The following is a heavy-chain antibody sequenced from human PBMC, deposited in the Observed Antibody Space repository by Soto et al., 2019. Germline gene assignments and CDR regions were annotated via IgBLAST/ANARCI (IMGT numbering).Heavy chain of an antibody. CDR3: AKDNSLGDYHWGPDWFDP. V-gene: IGHV3-30*18. J-gene: IGHJ5*02. CDR2: ISYDGSNK. D-gene: IGHD4-17*01. Sequence: GGSLRLSCAASGFTFSSYGMHWVRQAPGKGLEWVAVISYDGSNKYYADSVKGRFTISRDNSKNTLYLQMNSLRAEDTAVYYCAKDNSLGDYHWGPDWFDPWGQGTLVTVSS. CDR1: GFTFSSYG.